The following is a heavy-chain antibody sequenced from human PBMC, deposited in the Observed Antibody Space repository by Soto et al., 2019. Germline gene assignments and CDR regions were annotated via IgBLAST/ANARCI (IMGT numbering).Heavy chain of an antibody. CDR2: INPSGGSR. D-gene: IGHD3-16*02. Sequence: ASVKVSCKASGYTFTSYYMHWVRQAPGQGLEWMGIINPSGGSRSYAQKFQGRVTMTRDTSTSTVYMELSSLRSEDTAVYYCALPKLKAYDYVWGSYRYRPSYGMDVWGQGATVTVSS. CDR3: ALPKLKAYDYVWGSYRYRPSYGMDV. V-gene: IGHV1-46*01. CDR1: GYTFTSYY. J-gene: IGHJ6*02.